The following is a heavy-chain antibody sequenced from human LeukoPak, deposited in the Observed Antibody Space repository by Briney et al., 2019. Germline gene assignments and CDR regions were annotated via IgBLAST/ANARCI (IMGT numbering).Heavy chain of an antibody. D-gene: IGHD1-26*01. CDR3: AKRSTGYSGTYYFDY. CDR2: ITGTGSNT. J-gene: IGHJ4*02. CDR1: GFTFNNDA. Sequence: GGSLRLSCAASGFTFNNDAMSWVRQAPGKGLEWVSAITGTGSNTYYADSVKGRFTISRDNSKNTLYLQMNSLRAEDTAVYYCAKRSTGYSGTYYFDYWGQGTLVTVSS. V-gene: IGHV3-23*01.